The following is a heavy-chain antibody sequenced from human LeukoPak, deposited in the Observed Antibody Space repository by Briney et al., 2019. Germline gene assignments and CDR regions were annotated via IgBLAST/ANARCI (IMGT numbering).Heavy chain of an antibody. D-gene: IGHD6-19*01. J-gene: IGHJ6*03. CDR3: AKDTQWLVVYYYYYYMDV. V-gene: IGHV3-30*18. CDR1: GFTFSSSG. CDR2: ISDDGSNI. Sequence: GGSLRLSCAASGFTFSSSGMHWVRQAPGKGLEWVAVISDDGSNIYYADSVKGRFTISRDNSKNTLYLQMNSLRAEDTAVYYCAKDTQWLVVYYYYYYMDVWGKGTTVTISS.